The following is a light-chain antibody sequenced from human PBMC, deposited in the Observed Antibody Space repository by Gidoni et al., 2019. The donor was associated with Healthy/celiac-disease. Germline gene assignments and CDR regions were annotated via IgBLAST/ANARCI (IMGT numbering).Light chain of an antibody. CDR1: QSISSW. CDR3: QQYNSYSGT. CDR2: DAS. V-gene: IGKV1-5*01. J-gene: IGKJ1*01. Sequence: DIQMTQSPSTLSASVGDRVTITCRASQSISSWLAWYQQKPGKAPKLLIYDASSFESGVPSRFSGSGSGTEVTLTISSLQPDDFATYYCQQYNSYSGTFGQGTKVEIK.